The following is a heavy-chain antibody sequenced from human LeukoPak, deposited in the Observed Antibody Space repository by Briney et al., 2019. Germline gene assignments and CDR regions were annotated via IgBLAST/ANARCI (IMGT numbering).Heavy chain of an antibody. CDR1: GGSFSGYY. D-gene: IGHD3-3*01. J-gene: IGHJ6*03. CDR2: INHSGST. V-gene: IGHV4-34*01. CDR3: ARVHYDFWSGYFYYYYYMDV. Sequence: SSETLSLTCAVYGGSFSGYYWSWIRQPPGKGLEWIGEINHSGSTNYNPSLKSRVTISVDTSKNQFSLKLSSVTAADTAVYYCARVHYDFWSGYFYYYYYMDVWGKGTTVTVSS.